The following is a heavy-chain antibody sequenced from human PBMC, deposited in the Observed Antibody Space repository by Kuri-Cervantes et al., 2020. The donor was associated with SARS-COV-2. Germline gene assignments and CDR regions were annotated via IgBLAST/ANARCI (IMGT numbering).Heavy chain of an antibody. CDR1: GFTLSNYN. D-gene: IGHD6-6*01. Sequence: SETLSLTCAASGFTLSNYNMNWVRQAPGKGLEWVGEINHSGSTNYNPSLKSRVTISVDTSKNQFSLKLSSVTAVDTAVYYCARGGFRIAARHFDYWGQGTLVTVSS. J-gene: IGHJ4*02. CDR3: ARGGFRIAARHFDY. CDR2: INHSGST. V-gene: IGHV4-34*01.